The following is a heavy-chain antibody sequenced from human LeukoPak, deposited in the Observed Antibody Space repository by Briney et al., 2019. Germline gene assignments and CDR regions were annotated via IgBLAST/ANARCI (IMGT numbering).Heavy chain of an antibody. CDR1: GGSISSHY. V-gene: IGHV4-59*11. CDR2: IYYSGST. CDR3: ARVSYDILTGYYPIGPFDY. J-gene: IGHJ4*02. Sequence: SETLSLTCTVSGGSISSHYWSWIRQPPRKGLEWIGYIYYSGSTNYNPSLKSRVTISVDTSKNQFSLKLSSVTAADTAVYYCARVSYDILTGYYPIGPFDYWGQGTLVTVSS. D-gene: IGHD3-9*01.